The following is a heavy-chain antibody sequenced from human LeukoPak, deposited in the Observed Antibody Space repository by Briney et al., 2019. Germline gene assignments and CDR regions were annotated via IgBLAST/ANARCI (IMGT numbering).Heavy chain of an antibody. CDR3: AKDTYSSGWYVRGLFDY. CDR1: GFTFSSYA. Sequence: GGSLRLSCAASGFTFSSYAMSWVRQAPGKGLEWVSAISGSGGSTYYADSVKGRFTISRDSSKNTLYLQMNSLRAEDTAVYYCAKDTYSSGWYVRGLFDYWGQGTLVTVSS. D-gene: IGHD6-19*01. CDR2: ISGSGGST. J-gene: IGHJ4*02. V-gene: IGHV3-23*01.